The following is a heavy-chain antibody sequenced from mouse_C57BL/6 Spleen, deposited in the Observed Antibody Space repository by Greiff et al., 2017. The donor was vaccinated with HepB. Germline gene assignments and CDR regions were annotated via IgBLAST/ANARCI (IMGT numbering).Heavy chain of an antibody. V-gene: IGHV1-50*01. J-gene: IGHJ3*01. CDR2: IDPSDSYT. Sequence: VQLQQSGAELVKPGASVKLSCKASGYTFTSYWMQWVKQRPGQGLEWIGEIDPSDSYTNYNQKFKGKATLTVDTSSSTAYMQLSSLTSEDSAVYDCARNYYGSSPWFAYWGQGTLVTVSA. D-gene: IGHD1-1*01. CDR3: ARNYYGSSPWFAY. CDR1: GYTFTSYW.